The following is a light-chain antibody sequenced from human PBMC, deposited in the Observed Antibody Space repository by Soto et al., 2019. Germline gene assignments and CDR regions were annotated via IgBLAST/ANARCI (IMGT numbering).Light chain of an antibody. J-gene: IGKJ1*01. CDR1: QSVSSY. CDR3: QQRSNWPPLT. V-gene: IGKV3-11*01. Sequence: EIVMTPSPATLSVSPGERATLSCRASQSVSSYLAWYQQKPGQAPRLLIYDASNRATGIPARFSGSGSGTDFTLTIYSLEPEDFAVYYCQQRSNWPPLTFGQGTKVDIK. CDR2: DAS.